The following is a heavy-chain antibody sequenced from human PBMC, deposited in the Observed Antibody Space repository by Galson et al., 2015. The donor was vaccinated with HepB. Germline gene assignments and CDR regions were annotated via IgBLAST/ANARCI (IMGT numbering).Heavy chain of an antibody. J-gene: IGHJ3*02. V-gene: IGHV3-30-3*01. CDR1: GFTFSSYA. CDR2: ISYDGSNK. CDR3: ARDWGYCSSTSCRQAFDI. Sequence: SLRLSCAASGFTFSSYAMHWVRQAPGKGLEWVAVISYDGSNKYYADSVKGRFTISRDNSKNTLYLQMNSLRAEDTAVYYCARDWGYCSSTSCRQAFDIWGQGTMVTVSS. D-gene: IGHD2-2*01.